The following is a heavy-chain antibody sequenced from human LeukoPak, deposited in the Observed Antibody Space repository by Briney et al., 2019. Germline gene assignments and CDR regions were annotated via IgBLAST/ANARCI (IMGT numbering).Heavy chain of an antibody. Sequence: GGSLRLSCAASGFTFSSYAMTWVRQAPGKGLEWVSTITSGGDNTYHADSVKGRFTISRDNSKNTLYLQMNTLRAEDTAIYYCAKASYGMYFYYGMDVWGQGTTVTVSS. D-gene: IGHD4-17*01. CDR1: GFTFSSYA. CDR3: AKASYGMYFYYGMDV. CDR2: ITSGGDNT. J-gene: IGHJ6*02. V-gene: IGHV3-23*01.